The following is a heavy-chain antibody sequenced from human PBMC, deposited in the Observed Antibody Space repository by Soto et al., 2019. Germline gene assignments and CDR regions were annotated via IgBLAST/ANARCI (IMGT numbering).Heavy chain of an antibody. D-gene: IGHD6-13*01. CDR3: AREPSYSSSWGAYYYYGMDV. J-gene: IGHJ6*02. CDR1: GGSISSYY. CDR2: IYTSVST. V-gene: IGHV4-4*07. Sequence: SETLSLTCTVSGGSISSYYWSWIRQPAGKGLEWIGRIYTSVSTNYNPSLKSRVTMSVDTSKNQFSLKLSSVTAADTAVYYCAREPSYSSSWGAYYYYGMDVWGQGTKVTLSS.